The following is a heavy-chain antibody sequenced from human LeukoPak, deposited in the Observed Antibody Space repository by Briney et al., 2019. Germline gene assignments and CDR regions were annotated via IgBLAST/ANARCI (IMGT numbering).Heavy chain of an antibody. J-gene: IGHJ4*02. D-gene: IGHD5-12*01. CDR2: IYSGGRT. Sequence: PGGSLSLSCAPSGFNLSSYAMSWVRHAPGGGLEWVSAIYSGGRTYYSNSVKGRFTISRDNSKTILYLQMNSLRAEDTAVYYCVKQSGYRGYDFFDYWGQGALVTVSS. CDR1: GFNLSSYA. CDR3: VKQSGYRGYDFFDY. V-gene: IGHV3-66*04.